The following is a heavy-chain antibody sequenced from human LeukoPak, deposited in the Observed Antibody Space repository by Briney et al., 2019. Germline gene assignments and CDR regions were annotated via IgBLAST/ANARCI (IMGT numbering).Heavy chain of an antibody. V-gene: IGHV3-30*04. CDR2: VSYDGSNK. CDR3: ATCRCPEAAFQH. CDR1: GFTFSSYA. Sequence: GRSLRLSCAASGFTFSSYAMHWVHQAPGKGLEWVAVVSYDGSNKYYADSVKGRFTISRDNSKNTLYLQMNSLRAEDTAVYYCATCRCPEAAFQHWGQGTLVTVSS. J-gene: IGHJ1*01. D-gene: IGHD6-19*01.